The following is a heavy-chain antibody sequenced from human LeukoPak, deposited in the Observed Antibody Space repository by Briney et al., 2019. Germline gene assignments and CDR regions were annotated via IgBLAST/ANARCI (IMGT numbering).Heavy chain of an antibody. CDR1: GGSISNYY. Sequence: PSETLSLTCSFSGGSISNYYWSWVRQPPGKGLEWIGYIYYSGSTYYNPSLKSRVTISVDTSKNQFSLKLSSVTAADTAVYYCARLDSGSYVGYWGQGTLVTVSS. D-gene: IGHD3-10*01. J-gene: IGHJ4*02. CDR2: IYYSGST. CDR3: ARLDSGSYVGY. V-gene: IGHV4-59*08.